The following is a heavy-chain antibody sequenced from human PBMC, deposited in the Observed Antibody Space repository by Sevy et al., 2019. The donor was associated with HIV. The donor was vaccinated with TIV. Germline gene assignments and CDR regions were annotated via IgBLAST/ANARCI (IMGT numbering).Heavy chain of an antibody. V-gene: IGHV3-48*02. D-gene: IGHD3-22*01. J-gene: IGHJ4*02. Sequence: GGSLRLSCAASGFTFSSYSMNWVRQAPGKGLEWVSYISSSSSTIYYADSVKGRFTISRDNAKNSLYLQMNSLRDEDTAVYYCARRPRHDSSGYLLDYWGQGTLVTVSS. CDR3: ARRPRHDSSGYLLDY. CDR1: GFTFSSYS. CDR2: ISSSSSTI.